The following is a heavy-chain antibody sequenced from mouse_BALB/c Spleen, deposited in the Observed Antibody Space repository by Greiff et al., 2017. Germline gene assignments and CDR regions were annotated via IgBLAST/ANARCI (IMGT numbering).Heavy chain of an antibody. Sequence: VQLKESGPGLVKPSQSLSLTCTVTGYSITSDYAWTWIRQFPGNKLEWMGYISYSGSTSYNPSLKSRISITRDTSKNQFFLQLNSVTTEDTATYYCARGDGLYWYFDVWGAGTTVTVSS. CDR1: GYSITSDYA. V-gene: IGHV3-2*02. D-gene: IGHD2-3*01. CDR3: ARGDGLYWYFDV. CDR2: ISYSGST. J-gene: IGHJ1*01.